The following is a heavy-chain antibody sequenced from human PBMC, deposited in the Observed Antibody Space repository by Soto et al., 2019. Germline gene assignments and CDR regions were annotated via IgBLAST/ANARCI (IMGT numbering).Heavy chain of an antibody. D-gene: IGHD6-13*01. J-gene: IGHJ6*02. CDR3: ASNDQQLVQGDHYYYYYGMDV. V-gene: IGHV1-69*01. Sequence: QVQLVQSGAEVKKPGSSVKVSCKASGGTFSSYAISWVRQAPGQGLEWMGGIIPICGTANYAQKFQGRVTITADESTSTAYMELSSLIAEDTAVYYCASNDQQLVQGDHYYYYYGMDVWAKGPRSPSP. CDR1: GGTFSSYA. CDR2: IIPICGTA.